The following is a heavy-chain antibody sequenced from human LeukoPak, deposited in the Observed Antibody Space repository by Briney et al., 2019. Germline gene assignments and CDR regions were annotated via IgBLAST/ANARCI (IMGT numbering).Heavy chain of an antibody. CDR3: AKDETYYYGSGSRNWFDP. CDR1: GFTFDDYA. V-gene: IGHV3-9*01. CDR2: ISWKSGSI. J-gene: IGHJ5*02. D-gene: IGHD3-10*01. Sequence: PGRSLRLSCAASGFTFDDYAMHWVRQAPGKGLEWVSGISWKSGSIGYADSVKGRFTISRDNAKNSLYLQMNSLRAEDTALYYCAKDETYYYGSGSRNWFDPWGQGTLVTVSS.